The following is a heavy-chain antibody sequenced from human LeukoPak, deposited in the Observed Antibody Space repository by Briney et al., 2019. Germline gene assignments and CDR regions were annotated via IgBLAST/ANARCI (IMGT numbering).Heavy chain of an antibody. V-gene: IGHV3-23*01. CDR1: GFIFSSYA. Sequence: PGGSLRLSCAASGFIFSSYAMSWVRQAPGKGLEWVSAISDGGVITYYAESVKGRFTISRDNSKQTVFLQMHSLRAEDTAVYYCVKENIPAALGDYWGQGTLVTVSS. CDR2: ISDGGVIT. J-gene: IGHJ4*02. CDR3: VKENIPAALGDY. D-gene: IGHD2-2*01.